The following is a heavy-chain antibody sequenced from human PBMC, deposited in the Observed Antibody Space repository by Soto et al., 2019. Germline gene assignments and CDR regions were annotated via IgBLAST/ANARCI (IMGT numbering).Heavy chain of an antibody. CDR1: GDSISSYY. CDR3: ARGYRNNWNLNWFDP. Sequence: PSETLSLTCTISGDSISSYYWSWIRQPPGKGPEWIGYIFYSGTTNYNPSLKSRLSISIDTSNNQFSLRLTSLTAADTAVYFCARGYRNNWNLNWFDPWGQGTLVTVSS. CDR2: IFYSGTT. J-gene: IGHJ5*02. V-gene: IGHV4-59*01. D-gene: IGHD1-1*01.